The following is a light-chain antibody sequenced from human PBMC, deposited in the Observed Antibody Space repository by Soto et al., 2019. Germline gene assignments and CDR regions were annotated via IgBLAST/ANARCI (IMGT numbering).Light chain of an antibody. CDR1: SSDVGSYSV. J-gene: IGLJ3*02. CDR2: DVT. V-gene: IGLV2-23*02. Sequence: QSALTQPASVSGSPGQSITISCTGTSSDVGSYSVVSWYQQHPGKAPKVIIYDVTKRPSGVSHRFSGSKSGSTASLTISGLQAEDEANYYCCSFAGSTTLWVFGGGTKLTVL. CDR3: CSFAGSTTLWV.